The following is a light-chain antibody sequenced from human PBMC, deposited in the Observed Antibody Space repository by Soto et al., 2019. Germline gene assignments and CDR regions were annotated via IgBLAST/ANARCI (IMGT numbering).Light chain of an antibody. CDR2: DAS. V-gene: IGKV3-11*01. J-gene: IGKJ4*01. CDR1: QSVSSY. Sequence: EIVLTQSPATLSLSPGERATLSCRASQSVSSYLAWYQQKCGQAPSLLIYDASSRATGIPARFSGSGSGTEFTLTISSLEPEDFAVYYCQQRGNWPPTFGGGTKVEIK. CDR3: QQRGNWPPT.